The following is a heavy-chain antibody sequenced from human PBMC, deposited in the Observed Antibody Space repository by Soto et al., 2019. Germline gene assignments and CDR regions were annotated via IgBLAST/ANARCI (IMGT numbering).Heavy chain of an antibody. CDR3: ASSASASYDFDI. D-gene: IGHD1-1*01. Sequence: SVKVSCKASGGTFSSYAISWVRQAPGQGLEWMGGIIPIFGTANYAQKFQGRVTITADESTSTAYMELSSLRSEDTAVYYCASSASASYDFDIWGQGTMVTVSS. CDR2: IIPIFGTA. CDR1: GGTFSSYA. J-gene: IGHJ3*02. V-gene: IGHV1-69*13.